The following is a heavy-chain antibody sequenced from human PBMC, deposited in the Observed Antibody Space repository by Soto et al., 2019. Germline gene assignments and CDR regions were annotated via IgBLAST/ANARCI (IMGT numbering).Heavy chain of an antibody. D-gene: IGHD5-12*01. V-gene: IGHV3-30*18. CDR1: GFTFSTYG. CDR2: IPYDERSK. Sequence: QVHLVESGGGVVQPGRSLRLSCAASGFTFSTYGMHWVRQAPGKGLEGVAAIPYDERSKYYADSVKGRFTISRDNSKNTLYLQMNSLRAEDTAVYYCAKDPGYGLDYWGQGTLVTVSS. J-gene: IGHJ4*02. CDR3: AKDPGYGLDY.